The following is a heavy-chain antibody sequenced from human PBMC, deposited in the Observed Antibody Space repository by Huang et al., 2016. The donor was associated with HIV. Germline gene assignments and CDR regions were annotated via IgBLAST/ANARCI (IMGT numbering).Heavy chain of an antibody. Sequence: QVRLRESGPGLVKPSQTLSLTCTVSGGSRSSGNYYWTWIRQPAGKGLEWIGHIYPSGSHNSSPPLKSRVSISLDTSKNQFSLGLRSVTAADTAVYYCARSYAGTIWDSGRDYFDYWGQGILVTVSS. J-gene: IGHJ4*02. V-gene: IGHV4-61*09. CDR2: IYPSGSH. CDR3: ARSYAGTIWDSGRDYFDY. CDR1: GGSRSSGNYY. D-gene: IGHD1-26*01.